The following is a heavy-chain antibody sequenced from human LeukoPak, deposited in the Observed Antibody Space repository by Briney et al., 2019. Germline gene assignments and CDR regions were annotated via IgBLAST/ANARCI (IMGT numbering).Heavy chain of an antibody. CDR2: IYTSGST. CDR3: ARDHGYSSGWGHYYYYYYMDV. V-gene: IGHV4-61*02. CDR1: GGSISSGSYY. J-gene: IGHJ6*03. Sequence: PSETLSLTCTVSGGSISSGSYYWSWIRQPAGKGLEWIGRIYTSGSTNYNPSLKSRVTISVDTSKNQFSLKLSSVTAADTAVYYCARDHGYSSGWGHYYYYYYMDVWGKGTTVTISS. D-gene: IGHD6-19*01.